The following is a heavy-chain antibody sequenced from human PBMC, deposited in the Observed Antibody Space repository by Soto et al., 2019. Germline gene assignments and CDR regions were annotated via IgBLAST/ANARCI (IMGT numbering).Heavy chain of an antibody. V-gene: IGHV4-4*07. CDR1: GGSISNYF. J-gene: IGHJ4*02. D-gene: IGHD3-3*01. Sequence: SETLSLTCTVSGGSISNYFCNWIRRPAGKGLEWIGRIDNSGSTNYNPSLKSRITMSADTSRNQFSLKLNSVTAADTAVYYCARGGQDFWSGPFDYWGQGALVTVSS. CDR2: IDNSGST. CDR3: ARGGQDFWSGPFDY.